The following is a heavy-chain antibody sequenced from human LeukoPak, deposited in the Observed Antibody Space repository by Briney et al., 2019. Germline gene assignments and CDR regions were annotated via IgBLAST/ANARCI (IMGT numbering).Heavy chain of an antibody. V-gene: IGHV3-23*01. Sequence: GGSLRLSCAASGFPFSSSAMSWVRHTPGNGLEWVSSITGNGVTTYYADSVKGRFTISRDNSKNILFLQMNSLGAEDSASYFCAKGRRRVDTSMIRSYYFDSWGQGTPVTVSS. D-gene: IGHD3-16*01. CDR3: AKGRRRVDTSMIRSYYFDS. CDR1: GFPFSSSA. J-gene: IGHJ4*02. CDR2: ITGNGVTT.